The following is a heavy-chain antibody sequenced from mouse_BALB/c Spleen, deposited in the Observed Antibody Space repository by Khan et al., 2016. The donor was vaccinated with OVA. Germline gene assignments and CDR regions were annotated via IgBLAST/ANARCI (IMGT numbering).Heavy chain of an antibody. CDR2: INTYSGES. CDR3: ARPPYFSYTLDH. Sequence: QQSPGKALKWMGWINTYSGESTYADDFKGRFAFSLETSANIAYLQINNPKNEDTATYFCARPPYFSYTLDHWGQGTSVTVSS. D-gene: IGHD2-10*01. J-gene: IGHJ4*01. V-gene: IGHV9-3-1*01.